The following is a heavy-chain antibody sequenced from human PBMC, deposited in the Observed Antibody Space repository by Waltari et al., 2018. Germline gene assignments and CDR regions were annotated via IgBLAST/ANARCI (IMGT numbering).Heavy chain of an antibody. D-gene: IGHD4-4*01. V-gene: IGHV3-7*01. J-gene: IGHJ3*02. CDR3: AAVTPRAFDI. Sequence: EVQLVESGGGLVQPGGSLRLSCAASGFTFSSYWMSWVRQAPGKGLGWVANIKQDGSVKYYVESGKGRFTISRDNAKNSLYLQMNSLRAEDTAVYYCAAVTPRAFDIWGQGTMVTVSS. CDR2: IKQDGSVK. CDR1: GFTFSSYW.